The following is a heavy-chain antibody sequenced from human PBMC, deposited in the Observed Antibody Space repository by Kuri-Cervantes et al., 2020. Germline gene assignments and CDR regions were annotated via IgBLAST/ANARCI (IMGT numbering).Heavy chain of an antibody. D-gene: IGHD3-22*01. CDR3: ASDVGDYYASRGSRFDP. V-gene: IGHV1-2*02. CDR1: GFTFTHNY. CDR2: ISPNSGGT. J-gene: IGHJ5*02. Sequence: ASVKVSCKASGFTFTHNYIHWVRQAPGQGLEWMGWISPNSGGTHYAQSFQGRVSMSTDTSINTAYMELSSLRSDDTAFYFCASDVGDYYASRGSRFDPWGQGTLVTVSS.